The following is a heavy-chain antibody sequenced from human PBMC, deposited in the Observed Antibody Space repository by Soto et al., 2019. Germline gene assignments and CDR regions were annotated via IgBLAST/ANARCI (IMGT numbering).Heavy chain of an antibody. CDR3: AHRQRTVYFDY. CDR2: TYWDDDK. J-gene: IGHJ4*02. V-gene: IGHV2-5*02. Sequence: QITLKESGPTLVKPTQTLTLTCTFSGFSLSTSGVGVGWIRQPPGKSLEWLALTYWDDDKRNSPSLKSRLTITKHTSKNQVVLTMTTMDPVDTATYYCAHRQRTVYFDYWGQGTLVTVSS. D-gene: IGHD4-17*01. CDR1: GFSLSTSGVG.